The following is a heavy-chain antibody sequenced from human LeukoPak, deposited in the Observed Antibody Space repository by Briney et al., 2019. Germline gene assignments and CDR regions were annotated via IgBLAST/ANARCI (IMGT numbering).Heavy chain of an antibody. CDR3: ARLKVGANY. Sequence: PSETLSLTCAVYGGSFSGYYWSWIRQPPGKGLEWIGEINHSGSTNYNPSLKSRVTISVDTSENQFSLKLSSVTAADTAVYYCARLKVGANYWGQGTLVTVSS. CDR2: INHSGST. J-gene: IGHJ4*02. D-gene: IGHD1-26*01. V-gene: IGHV4-34*01. CDR1: GGSFSGYY.